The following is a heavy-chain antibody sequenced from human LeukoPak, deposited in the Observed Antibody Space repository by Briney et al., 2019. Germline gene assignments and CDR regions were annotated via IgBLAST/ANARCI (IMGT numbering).Heavy chain of an antibody. J-gene: IGHJ4*02. D-gene: IGHD3-10*01. CDR1: GYTFTSYG. CDR3: AGAFIADYYGSGSYYNLDY. V-gene: IGHV1-18*01. CDR2: ISAYNGNT. Sequence: ASVKVSCKASGYTFTSYGSSWVRQPPGQGLEWMGWISAYNGNTNYAQKLQGRVTMTTHTSTSTAYMELRSLRSDDTAVYYCAGAFIADYYGSGSYYNLDYWGQGTLVTVSS.